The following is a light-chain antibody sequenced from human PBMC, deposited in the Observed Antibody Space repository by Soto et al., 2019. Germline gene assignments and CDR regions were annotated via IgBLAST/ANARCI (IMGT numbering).Light chain of an antibody. CDR2: AAS. CDR3: QQYGGSPRT. J-gene: IGKJ1*01. Sequence: EIVLTQSPGTLSLSPGERATLSCRASKSVSSSYLAWYQQKPGQAPRLLIYAASSRATGLPARFSGSGSGTDFTLTISRLEPEDFAVYYCQQYGGSPRTFGQGTKVEIK. CDR1: KSVSSSY. V-gene: IGKV3-20*01.